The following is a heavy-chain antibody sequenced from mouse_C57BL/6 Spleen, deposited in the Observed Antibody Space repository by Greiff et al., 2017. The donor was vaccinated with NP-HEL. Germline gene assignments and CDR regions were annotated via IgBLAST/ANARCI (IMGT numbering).Heavy chain of an antibody. CDR1: GYTFTSYW. J-gene: IGHJ3*01. Sequence: VQLQQPGAELVMPGASVKLSCKASGYTFTSYWMHWVKQRPGQGLEWIGEIDPSDSYTNYNQKFKGKSTLTVDKSSSTAYMQLSSLTSEDSAVYYCAFDYGFAYWGQGTLVTVSA. CDR3: AFDYGFAY. CDR2: IDPSDSYT. D-gene: IGHD2-4*01. V-gene: IGHV1-69*01.